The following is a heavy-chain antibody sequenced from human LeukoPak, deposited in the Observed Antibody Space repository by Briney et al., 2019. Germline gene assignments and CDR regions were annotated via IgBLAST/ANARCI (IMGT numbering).Heavy chain of an antibody. CDR1: GGTFSSYA. V-gene: IGHV1-69*05. CDR3: ALSGDIVVVTANNWFDP. CDR2: IIPIFGTA. D-gene: IGHD2-21*02. Sequence: GSSVKVSCKASGGTFSSYAISWVRQAPGQGLEWMGGIIPIFGTANYAQKFQGRVTITTDESTSTAYMELSSLRSEDTAVYYCALSGDIVVVTANNWFDPWGQGTLVTVPS. J-gene: IGHJ5*02.